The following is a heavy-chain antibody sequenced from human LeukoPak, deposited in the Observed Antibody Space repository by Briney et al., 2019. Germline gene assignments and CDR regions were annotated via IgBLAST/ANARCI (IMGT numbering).Heavy chain of an antibody. D-gene: IGHD1-1*01. V-gene: IGHV1-69*13. CDR2: IIPIFGTA. CDR3: AVLEVDAFDI. J-gene: IGHJ3*02. CDR1: GGTFSSYA. Sequence: SVKVSCKASGGTFSSYAISWVRQAPGQGLEWMGGIIPIFGTANYPQKFQGRVTITADESTSTAYMELSSLRSEDTAVYYCAVLEVDAFDIWGQGTMVTVPS.